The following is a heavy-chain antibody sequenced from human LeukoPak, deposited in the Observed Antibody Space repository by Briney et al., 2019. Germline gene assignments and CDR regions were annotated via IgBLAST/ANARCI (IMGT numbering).Heavy chain of an antibody. CDR1: GVSINGHY. V-gene: IGHV4-59*11. CDR2: IYDNESA. J-gene: IGHJ6*03. D-gene: IGHD3-3*01. Sequence: SETLSLTCTGSGVSINGHYWSWIRQPPGKGLEWIGFIYDNESANYKSSLESRVTMTVDTSKNQVSLKLNSVTAADTAVYYCARVLQNYYHLDVWGEGTTVTVSS. CDR3: ARVLQNYYHLDV.